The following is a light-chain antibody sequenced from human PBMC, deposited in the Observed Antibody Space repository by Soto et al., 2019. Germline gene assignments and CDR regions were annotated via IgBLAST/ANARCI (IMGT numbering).Light chain of an antibody. Sequence: QSLLTRLPSIPGAPGQRVSISGTGGSSNIGAGPDVHWYHQLPGTAPTLLIYGNTNQPSRVPDPSSGSKSGTSASLAIAGLKTEDEGDYYCQTYDSSLSCLYVFGTGTKVTVL. CDR1: SSNIGAGPD. J-gene: IGLJ1*01. V-gene: IGLV1-40*01. CDR3: QTYDSSLSCLYV. CDR2: GNT.